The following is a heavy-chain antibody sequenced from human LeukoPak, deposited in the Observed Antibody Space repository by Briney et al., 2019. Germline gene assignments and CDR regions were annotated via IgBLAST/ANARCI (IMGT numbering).Heavy chain of an antibody. Sequence: SVKVSCRASGGTFSSYAISWVRQAPGQGLEWMGGIIPIFGTANYAQKFQGRVTITADESTSTAYMELSSLRSEDTAVYYCARGGPSYYDFWSGYYGGYWGQGTLVTVSS. J-gene: IGHJ4*02. V-gene: IGHV1-69*01. CDR1: GGTFSSYA. CDR2: IIPIFGTA. CDR3: ARGGPSYYDFWSGYYGGY. D-gene: IGHD3-3*01.